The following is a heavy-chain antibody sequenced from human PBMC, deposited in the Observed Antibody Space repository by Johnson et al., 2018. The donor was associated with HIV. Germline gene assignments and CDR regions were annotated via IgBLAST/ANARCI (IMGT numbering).Heavy chain of an antibody. D-gene: IGHD3-16*01. V-gene: IGHV3-13*01. CDR2: IGTAGDT. J-gene: IGHJ3*02. CDR1: GFTFSSYD. Sequence: VQLVESGGGLVQPGGSLRLSCAASGFTFSSYDMHWVRQATGKGLEWVSAIGTAGDTYYPGSVKGRFTISRENAKNSLYLQMNSLRAGDTAVYYCARDRMGGPSDIWGQGTMVTVSS. CDR3: ARDRMGGPSDI.